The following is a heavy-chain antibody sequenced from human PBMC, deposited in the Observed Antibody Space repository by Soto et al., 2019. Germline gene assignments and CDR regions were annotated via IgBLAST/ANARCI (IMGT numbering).Heavy chain of an antibody. V-gene: IGHV1-18*04. J-gene: IGHJ4*02. CDR3: ARVIAAGRFDY. CDR1: GYTFSTYG. D-gene: IGHD6-25*01. Sequence: ASVKVSCKTSGYTFSTYGVTWVRRAPGQGLEWMGWLSTYNGNTKYSQKFQGRLSLTTDTSTSTAYMELRTLRSDDTAVYYCARVIAAGRFDYCGQGTLVTVSS. CDR2: LSTYNGNT.